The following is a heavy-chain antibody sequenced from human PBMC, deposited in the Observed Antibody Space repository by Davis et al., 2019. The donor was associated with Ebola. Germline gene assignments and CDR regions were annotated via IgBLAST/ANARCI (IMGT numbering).Heavy chain of an antibody. CDR3: ARRPYYYYYMDV. CDR1: GFTVSSNY. J-gene: IGHJ6*03. V-gene: IGHV3-53*04. CDR2: IYSGGST. Sequence: GESLKISCAASGFTVSSNYMSWVRQAPGKGLEWVSVIYSGGSTYYADSVKGRFTISRHNSKNTLYLQMNSLRAEDTAVYYCARRPYYYYYMDVWGKGTTVTVSS.